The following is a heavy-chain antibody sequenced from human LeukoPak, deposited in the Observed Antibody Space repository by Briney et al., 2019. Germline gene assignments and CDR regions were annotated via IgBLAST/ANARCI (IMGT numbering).Heavy chain of an antibody. J-gene: IGHJ4*02. D-gene: IGHD5-18*01. Sequence: SQTLSLTCTVSGGSLNSGGYYWNWIRQPAGKGLEWIGRIYSDGSTNHNPSLKSRVTISVDTSKNLFSLKLSSVAAADTAVYYCARGTRSVPTWIQLWPTHFDYWGQGTLVTVSS. V-gene: IGHV4-61*02. CDR1: GGSLNSGGYY. CDR2: IYSDGST. CDR3: ARGTRSVPTWIQLWPTHFDY.